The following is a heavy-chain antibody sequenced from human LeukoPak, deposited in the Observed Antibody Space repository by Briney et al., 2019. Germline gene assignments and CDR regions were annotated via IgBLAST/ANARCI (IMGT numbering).Heavy chain of an antibody. CDR3: ARGRGGLLWFGEFNS. CDR2: IKQDGSEK. J-gene: IGHJ4*02. Sequence: GGSLRLSCAASGFTFSSYWMNWVRQAPGKRLEWVANIKQDGSEKYYVDSVKGRFTISRDNANNSLYLQMNSLRAEDTAVYYCARGRGGLLWFGEFNSWGQGTLVTVSS. D-gene: IGHD3-10*01. CDR1: GFTFSSYW. V-gene: IGHV3-7*01.